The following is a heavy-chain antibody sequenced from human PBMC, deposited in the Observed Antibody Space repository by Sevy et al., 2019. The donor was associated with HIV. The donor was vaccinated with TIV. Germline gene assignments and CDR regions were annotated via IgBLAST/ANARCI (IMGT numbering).Heavy chain of an antibody. CDR2: LSNRSRSI. J-gene: IGHJ6*02. Sequence: GALGLPWSALWFTFRCYNMDLGPQGPGEGLGGGSFLSNRSRSIYYADSVKGRFTISRDNAKNSLYLQMNSLRDEDTAVYYCAREGYYDFWSGYPGLNYYYYGMDVWGQGTTVTVSS. D-gene: IGHD3-3*01. V-gene: IGHV3-48*02. CDR3: AREGYYDFWSGYPGLNYYYYGMDV. CDR1: WFTFRCYN.